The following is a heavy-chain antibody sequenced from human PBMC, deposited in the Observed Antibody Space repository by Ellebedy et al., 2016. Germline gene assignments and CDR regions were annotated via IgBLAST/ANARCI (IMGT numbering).Heavy chain of an antibody. CDR3: ARYGLSGTFDL. Sequence: GGSLRLSCAASGFTFSSYWMYWVRQAPGKGLEWVASIKEDGSFKQYVDSVRGRFTMSRDNAKNSVYLQMNSLRVEDTAMYYCARYGLSGTFDLWGQGTPVTVSS. V-gene: IGHV3-7*03. D-gene: IGHD3-10*01. CDR1: GFTFSSYW. CDR2: IKEDGSFK. J-gene: IGHJ4*02.